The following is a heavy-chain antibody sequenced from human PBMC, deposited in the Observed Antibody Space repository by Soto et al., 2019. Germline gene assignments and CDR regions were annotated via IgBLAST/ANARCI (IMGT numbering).Heavy chain of an antibody. CDR1: GYTFTSYG. CDR2: IRAYNGNT. V-gene: IGHV1-18*01. Sequence: QVQLLQSGTEVKKPGASVKVSCKVSGYTFTSYGISWVRQATGQGREWMGWIRAYNGNTNYAQKLQGRLTMTTDTSTSTAYMELRSLRSDDTAVYYCARDAPPEDFWGQGTLVTVSS. J-gene: IGHJ4*02. CDR3: ARDAPPEDF.